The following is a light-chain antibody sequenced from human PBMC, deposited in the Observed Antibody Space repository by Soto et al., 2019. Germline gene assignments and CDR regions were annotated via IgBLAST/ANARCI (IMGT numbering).Light chain of an antibody. CDR1: QSISSW. Sequence: DIQMTQSPSTLSASVGDRVTITCRASQSISSWLAWYQQKPGKAPKLLIYDASSLESGVPSRFSGSGSGTDFTLTISSLXPDDFATYYCQQYNSYPYTFGQGTKLEIK. V-gene: IGKV1-5*01. CDR3: QQYNSYPYT. J-gene: IGKJ2*01. CDR2: DAS.